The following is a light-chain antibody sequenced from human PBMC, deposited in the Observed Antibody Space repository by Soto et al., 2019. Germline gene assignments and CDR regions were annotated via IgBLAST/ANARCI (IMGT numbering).Light chain of an antibody. V-gene: IGKV3-11*01. Sequence: EIVLTQSPATLSLSPGERATLSCRASQSFSSYLAWYQQKPGQAPRLLIYDASKRATGIPARFSGRGSGTAFPLTISNLEPEDFAVYYCQQRSNWPPVITFGQGTRLEIK. CDR3: QQRSNWPPVIT. CDR2: DAS. J-gene: IGKJ5*01. CDR1: QSFSSY.